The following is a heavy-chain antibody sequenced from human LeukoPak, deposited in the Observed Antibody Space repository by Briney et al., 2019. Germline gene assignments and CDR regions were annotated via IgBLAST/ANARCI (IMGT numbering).Heavy chain of an antibody. CDR2: IYHSGST. CDR3: ARQLQRVTIFGVVNAFDI. Sequence: SQTLSLTCTVSGGSISSGGYYWSWIRQPPGKGLEWIGYIYHSGSTYYNPSLKSRVTISVDRSKNQFSLKLSSVTAADTAVYYCARQLQRVTIFGVVNAFDIWGQGTMVTVSS. CDR1: GGSISSGGYY. D-gene: IGHD3-3*01. J-gene: IGHJ3*02. V-gene: IGHV4-30-2*01.